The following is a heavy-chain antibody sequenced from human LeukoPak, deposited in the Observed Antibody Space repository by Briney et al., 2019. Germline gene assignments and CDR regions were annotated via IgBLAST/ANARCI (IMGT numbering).Heavy chain of an antibody. CDR3: ARALGYCSGGSCYHFDY. Sequence: GASVKVSCKASGYTFTTYDINWVRQATGQGLEWMGWMNPNSGNTGYAQKFQGRVTITRNTSISTAYMELSSLRSEDTAVYYCARALGYCSGGSCYHFDYWGQGTLVTVSS. D-gene: IGHD2-15*01. CDR1: GYTFTTYD. J-gene: IGHJ4*02. V-gene: IGHV1-8*03. CDR2: MNPNSGNT.